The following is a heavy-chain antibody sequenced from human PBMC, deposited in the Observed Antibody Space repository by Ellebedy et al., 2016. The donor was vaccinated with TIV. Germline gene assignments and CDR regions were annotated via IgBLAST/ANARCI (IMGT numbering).Heavy chain of an antibody. V-gene: IGHV3-23*01. CDR3: AKGRKLIRSSSLDY. J-gene: IGHJ4*02. Sequence: PGGSLRLSCAASGFTFSSYGMTWVRQAPGKGLEWVSDISGSGDTTYYADSVKGRFTISRDNSKNMLFLQMNSLRAEDTALYYCAKGRKLIRSSSLDYWGQGTLVTVSS. CDR1: GFTFSSYG. D-gene: IGHD3-22*01. CDR2: ISGSGDTT.